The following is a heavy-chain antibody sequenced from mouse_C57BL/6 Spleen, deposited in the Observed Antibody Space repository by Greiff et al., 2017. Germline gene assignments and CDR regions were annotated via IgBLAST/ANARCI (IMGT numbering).Heavy chain of an antibody. CDR3: TSYFYGSSYFDY. CDR1: GFNINDDY. Sequence: VQLQQSGAELVRPGASVKLSCTASGFNINDDYMHWVKQRPEQGLEWIGWIDPDDGDTEYASKFQGKATITADTSSNTAYLQLSSLTSEDTAVYYSTSYFYGSSYFDYWGPGTTLTVSS. J-gene: IGHJ2*01. CDR2: IDPDDGDT. D-gene: IGHD1-1*01. V-gene: IGHV14-4*01.